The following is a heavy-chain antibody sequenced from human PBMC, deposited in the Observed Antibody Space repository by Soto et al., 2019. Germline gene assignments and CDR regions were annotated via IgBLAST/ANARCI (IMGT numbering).Heavy chain of an antibody. CDR3: ARGARGYKSMSYHHYYTNV. Sequence: ASVKVSCKASGYTFTSYDINWVRQATGQGLEWMGWMNPNSGNTGYAQKFQGRVTMTRNTSISTAYMELSSLRSEDTAVYYCARGARGYKSMSYHHYYTNVLPNATPVTV. CDR1: GYTFTSYD. J-gene: IGHJ6*03. CDR2: MNPNSGNT. V-gene: IGHV1-8*01. D-gene: IGHD3-10*01.